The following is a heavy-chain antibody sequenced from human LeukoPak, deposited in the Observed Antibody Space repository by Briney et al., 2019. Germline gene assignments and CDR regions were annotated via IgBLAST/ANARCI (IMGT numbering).Heavy chain of an antibody. CDR3: ARDPPLWFGEWGSAAFDI. CDR1: GYTFTSYG. J-gene: IGHJ3*02. V-gene: IGHV1-18*01. D-gene: IGHD3-10*01. Sequence: GASVTVSCKASGYTFTSYGISWVRQAPGQGLEWMGWISAYNGNTNYAQKLQGRVTMTTDTSTSTAYMELRSLRSDDTAVYYCARDPPLWFGEWGSAAFDIWGQGTMVTVSS. CDR2: ISAYNGNT.